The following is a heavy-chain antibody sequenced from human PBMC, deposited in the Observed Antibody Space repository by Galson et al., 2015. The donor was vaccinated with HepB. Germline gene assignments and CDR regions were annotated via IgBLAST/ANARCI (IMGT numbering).Heavy chain of an antibody. CDR2: FDPEDGET. Sequence: SVKVSCKVSGYTLTELSMHWVRQAPGKGLEWMGGFDPEDGETIYAQKFQGRVTMTEDTSTDTAYMELSSLRSEDTAVYYCATASGAVAATTYYYCGMDVWGQGTTVTVSS. CDR1: GYTLTELS. V-gene: IGHV1-24*01. J-gene: IGHJ6*02. CDR3: ATASGAVAATTYYYCGMDV. D-gene: IGHD6-19*01.